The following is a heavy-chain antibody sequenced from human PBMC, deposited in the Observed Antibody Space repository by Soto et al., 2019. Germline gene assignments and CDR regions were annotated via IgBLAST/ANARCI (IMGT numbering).Heavy chain of an antibody. CDR3: ARGGSGWYKDGMDV. D-gene: IGHD6-19*01. V-gene: IGHV3-30-3*01. CDR2: ISYDGSNK. CDR1: GFTFSSYA. Sequence: QVQLVESGGGVVQPGRSLRLSCAASGFTFSSYAMHWVRQAPGKGLEWVAVISYDGSNKYYADSVKGRFTISRDNSKTTQYLQMNRLGAKATAVYYCARGGSGWYKDGMDVWGQGATVTVSS. J-gene: IGHJ6*02.